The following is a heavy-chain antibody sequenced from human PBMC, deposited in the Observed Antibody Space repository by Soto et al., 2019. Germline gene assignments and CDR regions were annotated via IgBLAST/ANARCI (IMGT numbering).Heavy chain of an antibody. J-gene: IGHJ5*02. CDR2: INPNSGGT. V-gene: IGHV1-2*02. CDR1: GYTFTGYY. CDR3: ARDSSGYYWYNWFDP. Sequence: ASVKVSCKASGYTFTGYYMHWVRQAPGQGLEWMGWINPNSGGTNYAQKFQGRVTMTRDTSISTAYMELSRLRSDDTAVYYCARDSSGYYWYNWFDPWGEGTLVTVSP. D-gene: IGHD3-3*01.